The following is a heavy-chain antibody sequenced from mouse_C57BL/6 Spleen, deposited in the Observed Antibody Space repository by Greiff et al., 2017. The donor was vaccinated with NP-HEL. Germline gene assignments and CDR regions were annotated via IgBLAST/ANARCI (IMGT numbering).Heavy chain of an antibody. Sequence: QVQLQQSGAELVKPGASVKMSCKASGYTFTSYWITWVKQRPGQGLEWIGDIYPGSGSTNYNEKFKSKATLTVDTSSSTAHMQLSSLTSEDSAVYYCARSMIYYGSSYAMDYWGQGTSVTVSS. V-gene: IGHV1-55*01. D-gene: IGHD1-1*01. CDR2: IYPGSGST. J-gene: IGHJ4*01. CDR3: ARSMIYYGSSYAMDY. CDR1: GYTFTSYW.